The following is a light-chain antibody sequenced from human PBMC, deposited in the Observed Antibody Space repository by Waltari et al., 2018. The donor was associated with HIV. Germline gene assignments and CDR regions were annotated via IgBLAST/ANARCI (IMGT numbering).Light chain of an antibody. CDR3: QHYET. J-gene: IGKJ4*01. CDR1: ESVSSTY. V-gene: IGKV3-20*01. CDR2: GAS. Sequence: IALTQSPAPLSFSSGERATLSCTASESVSSTYLAWYQQKPGQAPRLLLCGASSRATCISERFSGSGSGTDFTLTISRLEPEDSALYYCQHYETFGGGARVEIK.